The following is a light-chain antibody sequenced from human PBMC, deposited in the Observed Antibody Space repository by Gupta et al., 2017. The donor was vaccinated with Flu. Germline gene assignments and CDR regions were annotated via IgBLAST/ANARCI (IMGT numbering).Light chain of an antibody. CDR1: QSPLHSTGYNY. CDR2: LGS. Sequence: IVLPQSPLSLPVTPGEPASISCRSSQSPLHSTGYNYLDWYLQKPGQSPQLLNYLGSNRASGVPDRFSGRGSGTDFTLKISRVEAEDVGVYYCMQALQTPITFGQGTRLEIE. J-gene: IGKJ5*01. V-gene: IGKV2-28*01. CDR3: MQALQTPIT.